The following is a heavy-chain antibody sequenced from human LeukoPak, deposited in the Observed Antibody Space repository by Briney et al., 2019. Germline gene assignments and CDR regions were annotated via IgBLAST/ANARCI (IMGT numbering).Heavy chain of an antibody. CDR3: ARDGMAYNAGDYFDY. V-gene: IGHV3-30*04. D-gene: IGHD5-24*01. CDR2: ISYDGSNK. Sequence: PGGSLRLSCAASGFTFSSYAMHWVRQAPGKGLEWVAVISYDGSNKYYADSVKGRFTISRDNSKNTLYLQMNSLRAEDTAVYYCARDGMAYNAGDYFDYWGQGTLVTVSS. J-gene: IGHJ4*02. CDR1: GFTFSSYA.